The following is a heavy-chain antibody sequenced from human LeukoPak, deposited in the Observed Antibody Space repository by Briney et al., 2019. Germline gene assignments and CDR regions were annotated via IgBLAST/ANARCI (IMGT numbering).Heavy chain of an antibody. CDR3: ARENGYKYDY. V-gene: IGHV4-59*01. Sequence: PSETLSLTCTVSGGSITNYYWSWIRQPPGKGLEWIGSIYHSGSANYNPSLKSRVTISVDTSKDQFSLKLRSVTAADTAVYYCARENGYKYDYWGQGTLVTVSS. CDR1: GGSITNYY. D-gene: IGHD5-24*01. CDR2: IYHSGSA. J-gene: IGHJ4*02.